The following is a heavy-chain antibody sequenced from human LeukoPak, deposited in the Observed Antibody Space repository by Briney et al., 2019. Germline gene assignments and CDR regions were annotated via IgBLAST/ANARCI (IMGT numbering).Heavy chain of an antibody. J-gene: IGHJ4*02. CDR3: ARDVRDGYNLGGEFDY. V-gene: IGHV7-4-1*02. Sequence: ASVKVSCKASGYTFTSYAMNWVRQAPGQGLEWMGWINTNTGNPTYAQGFTGRFVFSLDTSVSTAYLQISSLKAEDTAVYYCARDVRDGYNLGGEFDYWGQGTLATVSS. D-gene: IGHD5-24*01. CDR2: INTNTGNP. CDR1: GYTFTSYA.